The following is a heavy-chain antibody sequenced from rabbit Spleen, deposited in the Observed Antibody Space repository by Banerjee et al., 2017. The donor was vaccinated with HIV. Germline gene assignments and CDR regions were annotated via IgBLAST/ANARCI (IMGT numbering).Heavy chain of an antibody. J-gene: IGHJ6*01. CDR3: ARDTGSSFSSYGMDL. Sequence: QSLEESGGDLVKPGASLTLTCTASGVSFSSSSYICWVRQAPGKGLEWIACIDTGSSGFTYFATWAKGRFTCSKTSSTTVTLQVTSLTGADTATYFCARDTGSSFSSYGMDLWGQGTLVTVS. CDR2: IDTGSSGFT. D-gene: IGHD8-1*01. V-gene: IGHV1S40*01. CDR1: GVSFSSSSY.